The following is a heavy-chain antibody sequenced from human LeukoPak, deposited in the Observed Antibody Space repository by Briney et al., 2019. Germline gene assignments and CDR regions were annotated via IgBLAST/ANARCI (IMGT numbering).Heavy chain of an antibody. CDR2: TYYRSKWYY. J-gene: IGHJ4*02. Sequence: KPSQTLSLTCAISGDSVSSNSAAWDWIRQPPSRGLEWLGRTYYRSKWYYDYAVAVKSRISINPDTSKNQFSLQLSSVTPEDTAVYYCARDPVGGSTIFDYWGQGTLVTVSS. D-gene: IGHD1-26*01. CDR1: GDSVSSNSAA. V-gene: IGHV6-1*01. CDR3: ARDPVGGSTIFDY.